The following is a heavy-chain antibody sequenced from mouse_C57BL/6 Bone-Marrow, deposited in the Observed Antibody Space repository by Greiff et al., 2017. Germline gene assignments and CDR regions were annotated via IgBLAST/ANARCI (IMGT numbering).Heavy chain of an antibody. Sequence: QVQLKESGPELVKPGASVKISCKASGYAFSSSWMNWVKQRPGKGLEWIGRIYPGDGDTNYNGKFKGKATLTADKSSSTAYMQLSSLTSEDSAVYFCARRGDYGSSNYFDYWGQGTTLTVSS. V-gene: IGHV1-82*01. CDR2: IYPGDGDT. D-gene: IGHD1-1*01. J-gene: IGHJ2*01. CDR1: GYAFSSSW. CDR3: ARRGDYGSSNYFDY.